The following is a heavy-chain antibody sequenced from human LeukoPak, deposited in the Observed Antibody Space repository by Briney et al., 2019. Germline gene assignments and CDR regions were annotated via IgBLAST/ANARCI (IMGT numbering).Heavy chain of an antibody. CDR1: GYIFSGYY. CDR3: ARDREGLMDV. V-gene: IGHV1-2*02. Sequence: GASVKVSCRASGYIFSGYYMHWVRQAPGQGLEWMGWINLNSGGTNYAQKFQGRVTMTRDTSISTAYLELSRLRSDDTAVYYCARDREGLMDVWGKGTTVTVSS. CDR2: INLNSGGT. J-gene: IGHJ6*03.